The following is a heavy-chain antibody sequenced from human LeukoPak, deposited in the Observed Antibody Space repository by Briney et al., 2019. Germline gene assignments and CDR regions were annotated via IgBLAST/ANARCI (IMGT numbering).Heavy chain of an antibody. CDR2: INSDGSST. CDR3: ARVGATPYYYMNV. CDR1: GFTFSIDA. V-gene: IGHV3-74*01. D-gene: IGHD1-26*01. J-gene: IGHJ6*03. Sequence: GGSLRLALAASGFTFSIDAISWVRHAPREGVVWVSRINSDGSSTSYADSVKGRFTNSRDNAKNTLYLQMNSLRAEDTAVYYCARVGATPYYYMNVWGKGTTVTISS.